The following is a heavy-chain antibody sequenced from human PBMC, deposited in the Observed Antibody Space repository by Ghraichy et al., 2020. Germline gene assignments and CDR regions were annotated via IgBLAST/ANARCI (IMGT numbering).Heavy chain of an antibody. V-gene: IGHV4-30-2*01. Sequence: SETLSLTCAVSGGSISSGGYSWSWIRQPPGKGLEWIGYIYHSGSTYYNPSLKSRVTISVDRSKNQFSLKLSSVTAADTAVYYCAREGGGEMGWFDPWGQGTLVTVSS. CDR3: AREGGGEMGWFDP. CDR2: IYHSGST. CDR1: GGSISSGGYS. D-gene: IGHD2-8*01. J-gene: IGHJ5*02.